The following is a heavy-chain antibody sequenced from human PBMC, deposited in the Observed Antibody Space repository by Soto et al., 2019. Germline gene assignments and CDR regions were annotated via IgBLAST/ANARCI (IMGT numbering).Heavy chain of an antibody. CDR2: ISGSGGST. D-gene: IGHD5-18*01. Sequence: EVQLLESGGGLVQPGGSLRLSCAASGFTFSSYAMSWVRQAPGKGLEWVSAISGSGGSTYYADSVKGRFTISRDNSKNTLYLQKNSLRAEDTAVYYCARLPIQLWLQYYYYGMDVWGQGTTVTVSS. V-gene: IGHV3-23*01. J-gene: IGHJ6*02. CDR1: GFTFSSYA. CDR3: ARLPIQLWLQYYYYGMDV.